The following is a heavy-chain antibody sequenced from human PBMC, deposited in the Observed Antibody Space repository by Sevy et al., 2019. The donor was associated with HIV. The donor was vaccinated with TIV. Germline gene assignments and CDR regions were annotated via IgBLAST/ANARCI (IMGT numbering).Heavy chain of an antibody. D-gene: IGHD3-10*01. CDR1: GGSISSGSYY. J-gene: IGHJ1*01. CDR3: ARESWGFGDPGGYFQH. CDR2: IYTSGST. Sequence: QTLSLTCTVSGGSISSGSYYWSWIRQPAGKGLEWIGRIYTSGSTNYNPSLKSRVTISVDTSKNQFSLKLSSVTAADTAVYYWARESWGFGDPGGYFQHWGQGTLVTVSS. V-gene: IGHV4-61*02.